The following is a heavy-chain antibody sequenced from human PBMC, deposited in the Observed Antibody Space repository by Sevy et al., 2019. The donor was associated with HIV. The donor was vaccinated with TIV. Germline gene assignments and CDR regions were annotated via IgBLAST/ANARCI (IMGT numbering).Heavy chain of an antibody. Sequence: GGSLRLSCVASGFTLSSYAMSWVRQAPGKGLEWVSVISGSGGSTYYADSVKGRFTFSRDNSKNTLYLQMNSLRAEDTAVYYCAKPPRGPYYYYGMDVWGQGTTVTVSS. CDR2: ISGSGGST. J-gene: IGHJ6*02. D-gene: IGHD5-12*01. CDR1: GFTLSSYA. CDR3: AKPPRGPYYYYGMDV. V-gene: IGHV3-23*01.